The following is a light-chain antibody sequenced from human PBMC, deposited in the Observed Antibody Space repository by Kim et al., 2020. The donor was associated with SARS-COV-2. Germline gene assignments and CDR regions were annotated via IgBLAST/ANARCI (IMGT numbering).Light chain of an antibody. CDR3: SSYTSSSTV. Sequence: PGQRVTISCSGSSSNIGSNTVNWFQQVPGTAPKLLIYRNDQWPSGVPDRFSGSKSGNTASLTISGLQAEDEADYYCSSYTSSSTVFGTGTKVTVL. CDR2: RND. J-gene: IGLJ1*01. CDR1: SSNIGSNT. V-gene: IGLV1-44*01.